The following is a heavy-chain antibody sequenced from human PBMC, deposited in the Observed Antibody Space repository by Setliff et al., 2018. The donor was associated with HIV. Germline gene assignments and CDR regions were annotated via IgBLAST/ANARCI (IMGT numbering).Heavy chain of an antibody. Sequence: GASVKVSCKASGYNFTNYGIGWVRQAPGQGLEYLGWIGTYSGNTDYAQSVQGRVTMTRDTSTGTVYMDLRSLRSDDTAMYSCAREKYGDKFDYWGQGTLVTVAS. D-gene: IGHD2-8*01. CDR2: IGTYSGNT. J-gene: IGHJ4*02. V-gene: IGHV1-18*01. CDR3: AREKYGDKFDY. CDR1: GYNFTNYG.